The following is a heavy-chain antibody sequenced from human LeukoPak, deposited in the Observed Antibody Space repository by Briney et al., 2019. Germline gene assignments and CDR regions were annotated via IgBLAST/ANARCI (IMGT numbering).Heavy chain of an antibody. CDR2: IYYSGST. J-gene: IGHJ6*03. V-gene: IGHV4-59*01. CDR3: ARVDTAMASRGPAYHSYYYMDV. D-gene: IGHD5-18*01. CDR1: GGSISSYY. Sequence: SETLSLTCTVSGGSISSYYWSWIRQPPGKGLEWIGYIYYSGSTNYNPSLKSRVTISVDTSKNQFSLKLSSVTAADTAVYYCARVDTAMASRGPAYHSYYYMDVWGKGTTVTVSS.